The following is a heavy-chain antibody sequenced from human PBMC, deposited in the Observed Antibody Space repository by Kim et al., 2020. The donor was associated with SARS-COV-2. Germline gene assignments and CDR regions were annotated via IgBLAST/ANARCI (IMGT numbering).Heavy chain of an antibody. CDR2: IYYSGST. CDR1: GGSVSSGSYY. Sequence: SETLSLTCTVSGGSVSSGSYYWSWIRQPPGKGLEWIGYIYYSGSTNYNPSLKSRVTISVDTSKNQFSLKLSSVTAADTAVYYCARDNGDYSIYGDYWGQGTLVTVSS. V-gene: IGHV4-61*01. CDR3: ARDNGDYSIYGDY. D-gene: IGHD4-17*01. J-gene: IGHJ4*02.